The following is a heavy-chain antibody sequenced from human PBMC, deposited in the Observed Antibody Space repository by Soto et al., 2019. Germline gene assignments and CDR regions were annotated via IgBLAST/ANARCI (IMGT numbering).Heavy chain of an antibody. J-gene: IGHJ4*02. D-gene: IGHD6-19*01. Sequence: QVQLVQSGAEVKKPGASVKVSCKASGYSFTSYGISWVRQAPGQGLEWMGWISAYNGNSNYAQKFQGGVTMTTDTSTYTAYMELRSLRSDDTAVYYCARDVSPSITVAGTFDYWGQGTLVTVSS. V-gene: IGHV1-18*01. CDR3: ARDVSPSITVAGTFDY. CDR1: GYSFTSYG. CDR2: ISAYNGNS.